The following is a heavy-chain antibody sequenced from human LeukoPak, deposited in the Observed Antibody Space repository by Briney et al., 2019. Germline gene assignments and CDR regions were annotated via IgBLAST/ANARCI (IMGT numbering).Heavy chain of an antibody. Sequence: PSETLSLTCTVSGASITNYYWSRIRQSAGKGLEWIGRIYPSGSTHSNPSLKSRVTMSLDTSKNQFSLGLSSVTAADTAVYYCARVRPNWNDGTFDYWGQGTLVTVSS. CDR1: GASITNYY. CDR2: IYPSGST. V-gene: IGHV4-4*07. CDR3: ARVRPNWNDGTFDY. J-gene: IGHJ4*02. D-gene: IGHD1-1*01.